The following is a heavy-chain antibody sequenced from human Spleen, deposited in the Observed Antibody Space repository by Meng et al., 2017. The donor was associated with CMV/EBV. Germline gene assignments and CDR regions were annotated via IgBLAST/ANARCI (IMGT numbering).Heavy chain of an antibody. CDR2: INPDNGGT. J-gene: IGHJ6*02. D-gene: IGHD3-9*01. CDR3: ARTYDILKDGLDV. Sequence: ASVKVSCKASGYTFAGYYIHWVRQAPGQGLEWMGWINPDNGGTNYAQKFQGRVTMTRDTSITTAYMELRSLRSDDTAIYYCARTYDILKDGLDVWGPGTTVTVSS. CDR1: GYTFAGYY. V-gene: IGHV1-2*02.